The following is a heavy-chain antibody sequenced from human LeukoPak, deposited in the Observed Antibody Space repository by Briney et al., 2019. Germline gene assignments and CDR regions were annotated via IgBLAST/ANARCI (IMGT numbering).Heavy chain of an antibody. J-gene: IGHJ5*02. V-gene: IGHV3-74*01. CDR3: ARDRSPGWFDP. CDR1: GFTFSTFW. Sequence: GGSLRLSCAASGFTFSTFWMHWVRQAPGKGLVWVSRIKGDGSSTSYADAVKGRFTISRDNAKNTLYLQMNSLRAEDTAVYYCARDRSPGWFDPWGQGTLVIVSS. D-gene: IGHD1-26*01. CDR2: IKGDGSST.